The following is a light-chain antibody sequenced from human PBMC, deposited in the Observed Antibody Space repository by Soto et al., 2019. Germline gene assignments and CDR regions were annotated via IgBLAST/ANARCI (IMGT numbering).Light chain of an antibody. CDR1: SSDIGGFYY. CDR2: QVS. CDR3: SSYSSSSTFYV. V-gene: IGLV2-14*01. Sequence: QSALTQPASVSGSPGQSITISCTGTSSDIGGFYYVSWYQHHPGKDPKLMIYQVSNRPSGVSNRFSGSKSGNTASLTISGLQAEDEADYFCSSYSSSSTFYVLGDGTKVTVL. J-gene: IGLJ1*01.